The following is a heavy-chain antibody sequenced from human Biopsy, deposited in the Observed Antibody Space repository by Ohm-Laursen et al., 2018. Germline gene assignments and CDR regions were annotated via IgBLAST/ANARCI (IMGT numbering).Heavy chain of an antibody. J-gene: IGHJ3*02. D-gene: IGHD1-26*01. Sequence: GSLRLSCAASGFTFSNYAMSWVRQAPGKGLEWLSTISGSGATPHYADSVKGRFTISRDNSKNTLYLQMNSLRAEDTAVYYCARPNLREWELHNAFDIWGQGTMVTVSS. V-gene: IGHV3-23*01. CDR3: ARPNLREWELHNAFDI. CDR1: GFTFSNYA. CDR2: ISGSGATP.